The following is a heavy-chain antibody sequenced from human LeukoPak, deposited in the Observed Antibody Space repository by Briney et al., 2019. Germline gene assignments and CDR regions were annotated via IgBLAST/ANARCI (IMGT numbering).Heavy chain of an antibody. J-gene: IGHJ6*03. V-gene: IGHV4-34*01. Sequence: SETLSLTCAVYGGSFSGYYWSWIRQPPGKGLEWIGEINHSGSTNYNPSLKSRVTISVGTSKNQFSLKLSSVTAADTAVYYCARRVRSGRYKSYYYYMDAWGKGTTVTISS. CDR1: GGSFSGYY. D-gene: IGHD5-24*01. CDR2: INHSGST. CDR3: ARRVRSGRYKSYYYYMDA.